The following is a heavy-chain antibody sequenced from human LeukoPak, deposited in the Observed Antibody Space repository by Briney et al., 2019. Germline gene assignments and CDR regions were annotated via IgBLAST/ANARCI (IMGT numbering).Heavy chain of an antibody. CDR2: ITSSGSTI. Sequence: GGSLRLSCAASGFTFSDYYMSWIRQAPRKGLEWVSYITSSGSTIHYADSVKGRFTISRDNAKNSLYLQMNSLRAEDTAVYYCARARSSGWYFFDYWGQGTLVTVSS. CDR1: GFTFSDYY. CDR3: ARARSSGWYFFDY. V-gene: IGHV3-11*01. D-gene: IGHD6-19*01. J-gene: IGHJ4*02.